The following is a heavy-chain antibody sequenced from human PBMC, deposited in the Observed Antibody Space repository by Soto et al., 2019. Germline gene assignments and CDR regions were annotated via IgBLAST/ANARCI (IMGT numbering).Heavy chain of an antibody. V-gene: IGHV5-51*01. CDR2: IYPGDSDT. CDR3: ARQDGGGSGSYPTLLYYYCGIDV. CDR1: GYSFTSYW. D-gene: IGHD3-10*01. J-gene: IGHJ6*02. Sequence: PGESLKISCKGSGYSFTSYWIGWVRQMPGKGLEWMGIIYPGDSDTRYSPSFQGQVTISADKSISTAYLQWSSLKASDTAMYYCARQDGGGSGSYPTLLYYYCGIDVWGQGTTVTVSS.